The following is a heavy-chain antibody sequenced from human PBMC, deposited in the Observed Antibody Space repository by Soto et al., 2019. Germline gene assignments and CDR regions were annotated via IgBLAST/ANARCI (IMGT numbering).Heavy chain of an antibody. CDR3: TSLYSSGPKAYYYGMDV. V-gene: IGHV3-73*01. CDR2: IRSKANSYAT. D-gene: IGHD6-19*01. Sequence: VGSLRLSCAASGFTFSGSAMHWVRQASGKGLEWVGRIRSKANSYATAYAASVKGRFTISRDDSKNTAYLQMNSLKTEDTAVYYCTSLYSSGPKAYYYGMDVWGQGTTVTVSS. CDR1: GFTFSGSA. J-gene: IGHJ6*02.